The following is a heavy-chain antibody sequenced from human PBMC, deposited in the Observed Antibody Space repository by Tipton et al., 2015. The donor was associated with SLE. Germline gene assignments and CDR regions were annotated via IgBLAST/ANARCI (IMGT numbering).Heavy chain of an antibody. CDR1: GGSFSGYS. Sequence: TLSLTCAVYGGSFSGYSWSWIRQTPGKGLEWIGEINHGGSTNYNPSLKTRVTMSVDTSKKQFSLKLGSVTAADTAVYYCARVDTALVFPFGGYYFDYWGQGILVTVSS. V-gene: IGHV4-34*01. J-gene: IGHJ4*02. CDR3: ARVDTALVFPFGGYYFDY. CDR2: INHGGST. D-gene: IGHD5-18*01.